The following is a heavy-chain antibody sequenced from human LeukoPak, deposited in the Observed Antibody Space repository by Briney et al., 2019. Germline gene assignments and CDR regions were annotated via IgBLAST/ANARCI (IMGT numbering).Heavy chain of an antibody. CDR2: ISSSSSTI. CDR3: ARDGESGYDLRGFDY. Sequence: PGGSLRLSCAASGFTFSSYSMNWVRQAPGKGLEWVSYISSSSSTIYYADSVKGRFTISRDNAKNSLYLQMYSLRAEDTAVYYCARDGESGYDLRGFDYWGQGTLVTISS. J-gene: IGHJ4*02. D-gene: IGHD5-12*01. V-gene: IGHV3-48*01. CDR1: GFTFSSYS.